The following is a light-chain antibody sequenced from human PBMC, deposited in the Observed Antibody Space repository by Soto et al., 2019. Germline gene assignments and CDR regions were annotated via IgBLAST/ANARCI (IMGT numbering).Light chain of an antibody. CDR2: GAS. CDR3: QQYGSSPIT. CDR1: QSVSSSY. J-gene: IGKJ5*01. V-gene: IGKV3-20*01. Sequence: EIVLTQSPGTLSLSPGERATLSCRASQSVSSSYLAWYQQKPGQAPRLLIYGASSRATGIPDRCSGSGSGTDFTLTISSLEPEDCAVYYCQQYGSSPITFGRGTRLEIK.